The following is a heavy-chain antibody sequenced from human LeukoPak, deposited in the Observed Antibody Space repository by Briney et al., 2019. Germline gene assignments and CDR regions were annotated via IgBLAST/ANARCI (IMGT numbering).Heavy chain of an antibody. CDR2: IRYDGSNK. CDR3: VRDPSARFYFDY. CDR1: GFTFSSYG. D-gene: IGHD6-6*01. J-gene: IGHJ4*02. Sequence: GGSLRLSCAASGFTFSSYGMHWVRRAPGKGLEWVAFIRYDGSNKYYADSVKGRFTISRDNSRGTLSLQMNSLKVEDTALYYCVRDPSARFYFDYWGQGTLVTVSS. V-gene: IGHV3-30*02.